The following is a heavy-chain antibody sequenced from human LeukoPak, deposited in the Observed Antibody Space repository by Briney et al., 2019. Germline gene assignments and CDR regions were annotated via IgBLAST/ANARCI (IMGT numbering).Heavy chain of an antibody. CDR1: GDTFTGYY. J-gene: IGHJ6*03. CDR2: INPNSGGT. CDR3: ARAYYDILTGPTYMDV. V-gene: IGHV1-2*06. Sequence: ASVKVSCKASGDTFTGYYMHWVRQAPGQGLEWMGRINPNSGGTNYAQKFQGRVTMTRDTSISTAYMELSRLRSDDTAVYYCARAYYDILTGPTYMDVWGKGTTVTVSS. D-gene: IGHD3-9*01.